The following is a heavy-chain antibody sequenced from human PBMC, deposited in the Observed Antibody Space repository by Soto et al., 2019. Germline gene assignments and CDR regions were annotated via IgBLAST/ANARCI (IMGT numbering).Heavy chain of an antibody. J-gene: IGHJ3*01. CDR1: GFTFSSYA. Sequence: LRLSCAASGFTFSSYAMSWVRQAPGKGLEWVSAISAGAVATNYADSVKGRFTISRDNAKNILCLQMNSLRAEDTAVYYCAKARTSETAYDVFAFWGQGTVVTVSS. CDR2: ISAGAVAT. CDR3: AKARTSETAYDVFAF. D-gene: IGHD2-21*02. V-gene: IGHV3-23*01.